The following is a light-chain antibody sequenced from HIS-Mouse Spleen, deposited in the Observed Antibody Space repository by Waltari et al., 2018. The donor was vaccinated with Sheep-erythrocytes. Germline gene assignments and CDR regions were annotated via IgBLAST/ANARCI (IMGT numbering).Light chain of an antibody. CDR1: QSISSY. CDR2: PAS. Sequence: DIHMSQSPSSLSGSVGVRVTITCRASQSISSYLNWYQQKPGKAPKPLKSPASSLQSGVPSRFSGSGSGTAFSLTLSSLQPDDFATYYRQPSYRTPRTFGQGTKVEIK. J-gene: IGKJ1*01. V-gene: IGKV1-39*01. CDR3: QPSYRTPRT.